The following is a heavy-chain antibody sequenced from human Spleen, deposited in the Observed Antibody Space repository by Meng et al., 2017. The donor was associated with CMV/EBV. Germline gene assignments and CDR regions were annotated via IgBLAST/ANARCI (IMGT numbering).Heavy chain of an antibody. D-gene: IGHD1-7*01. V-gene: IGHV3-74*03. CDR3: AKARTGTLSGMDV. J-gene: IGHJ6*02. CDR1: GFALSSYW. Sequence: GESLKISCAASGFALSSYWMHWVRQAPGKGLVWVSRIDREGSSTTYADSVQGRFTISRDNSKNTLYLQMNSLRAEDTAVYYCAKARTGTLSGMDVWGQGTTVTVSS. CDR2: IDREGSST.